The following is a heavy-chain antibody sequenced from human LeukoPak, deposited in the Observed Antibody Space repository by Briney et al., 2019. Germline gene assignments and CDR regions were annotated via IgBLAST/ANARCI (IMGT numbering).Heavy chain of an antibody. CDR1: GGSISSYY. J-gene: IGHJ4*02. D-gene: IGHD6-19*01. CDR3: ARGNTGWFDY. Sequence: SETLSLTCTVSGGSISSYYWSWIRQPPGKGLEWIGYIYYSGSTNYNPSLKSRVTISVDTSKNQFSLKLSSVTAADTAVYYCARGNTGWFDYWGQGTRVTVSS. CDR2: IYYSGST. V-gene: IGHV4-59*01.